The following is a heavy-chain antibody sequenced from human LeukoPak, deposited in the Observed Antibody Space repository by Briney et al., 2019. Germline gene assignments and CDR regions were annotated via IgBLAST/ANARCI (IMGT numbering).Heavy chain of an antibody. V-gene: IGHV4-34*01. J-gene: IGHJ6*02. D-gene: IGHD2-2*01. CDR1: GGSFSGYY. Sequence: PSETLSLTCAVYGGSFSGYYWSWIRQPPGKGLEWIGEINHSGSTNYNPSLKSRVTISVDTSKNQFSLKLSSVTAADTAVYYCARAQSTEPIVVVPAAIQENVGYGMDVWGQGTTVTVSS. CDR2: INHSGST. CDR3: ARAQSTEPIVVVPAAIQENVGYGMDV.